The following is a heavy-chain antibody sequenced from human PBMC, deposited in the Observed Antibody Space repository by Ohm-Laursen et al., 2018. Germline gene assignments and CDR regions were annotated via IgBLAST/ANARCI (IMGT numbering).Heavy chain of an antibody. D-gene: IGHD6-13*01. J-gene: IGHJ4*02. Sequence: GSLRLSCTVSGFSFSDYYMSWMRQAPGKGLEWVSYIGSYGSATRYADSVKGRFTVSRDNAKNSMYLEMNNLRAEDTAVYYCASYSSSWYSFYFDYWGQGTLVTVSS. CDR2: IGSYGSAT. V-gene: IGHV3-11*01. CDR1: GFSFSDYY. CDR3: ASYSSSWYSFYFDY.